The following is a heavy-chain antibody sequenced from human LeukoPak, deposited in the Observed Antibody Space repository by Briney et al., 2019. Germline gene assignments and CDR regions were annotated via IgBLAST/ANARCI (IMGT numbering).Heavy chain of an antibody. CDR3: ARDSPCSGGTCYSGV. CDR2: INPDSGGT. J-gene: IGHJ1*01. CDR1: GYPFSSYY. V-gene: IGHV1-2*02. Sequence: GASVKVSCKASGYPFSSYYIHWVRLAPGQGLEWMGWINPDSGGTNYAQKFQGRVTMTRDTPISTAYMELSRLTSDDTAVYYCARDSPCSGGTCYSGVWGQGTLVTVSS. D-gene: IGHD2-15*01.